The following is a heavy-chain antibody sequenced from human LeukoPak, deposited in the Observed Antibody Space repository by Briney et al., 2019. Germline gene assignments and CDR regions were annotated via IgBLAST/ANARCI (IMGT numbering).Heavy chain of an antibody. CDR1: GGSFSGYY. D-gene: IGHD5-24*01. CDR3: ARGEGARDGYNYEGPFYFDY. Sequence: PSETLSLTCAVYGGSFSGYYWSWIRQPPGKGLERIGEINHSGSTNNNSSLKSRVTISVDTSKNQFSLKLSSVTAADTAVYYCARGEGARDGYNYEGPFYFDYWGQGTLVTVSS. CDR2: INHSGST. V-gene: IGHV4-34*01. J-gene: IGHJ4*02.